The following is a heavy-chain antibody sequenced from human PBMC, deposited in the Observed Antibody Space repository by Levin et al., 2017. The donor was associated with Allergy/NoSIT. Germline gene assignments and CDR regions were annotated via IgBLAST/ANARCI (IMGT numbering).Heavy chain of an antibody. CDR3: AREPATQLAHLHDAFDI. CDR2: IYYSGST. V-gene: IGHV4-31*03. Sequence: PSETLSLTCTVSGGSISSGGYYWSWIRQHPGKGLEWIGYIYYSGSTYYNPSLKSRVTISVDTSKNQFSLKLSSVTAADTAVYYCAREPATQLAHLHDAFDIWGQGTMVTVSS. D-gene: IGHD6-13*01. CDR1: GGSISSGGYY. J-gene: IGHJ3*02.